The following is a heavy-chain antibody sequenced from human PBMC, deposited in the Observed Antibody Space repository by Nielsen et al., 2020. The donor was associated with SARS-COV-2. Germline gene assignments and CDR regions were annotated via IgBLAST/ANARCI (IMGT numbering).Heavy chain of an antibody. V-gene: IGHV1-18*01. Sequence: ASVKVSCKASGYTFTTYGFSWVRQAPGQGLEWMGWISAYNGNTDYAQKFQGRITMTTDTSTSTAYMELRSLRSDDTAVYYCARVGKGYYYYYGMDVWGQGTTVTVSS. CDR1: GYTFTTYG. J-gene: IGHJ6*02. CDR3: ARVGKGYYYYYGMDV. CDR2: ISAYNGNT.